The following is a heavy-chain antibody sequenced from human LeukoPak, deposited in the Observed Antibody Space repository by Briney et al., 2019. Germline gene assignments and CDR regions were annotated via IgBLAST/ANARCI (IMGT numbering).Heavy chain of an antibody. CDR3: ARCWGGTYYNVDH. CDR1: GFTFSDYY. D-gene: IGHD1-26*01. Sequence: GGPLRLSCAASGFTFSDYYMSWIRQAPGKGLEWVSYISSTSSTIYYADSVKGRFTISRDNAKNSLYLQMNSLRAEDTAVYYCARCWGGTYYNVDHWGQGTLVTVSS. V-gene: IGHV3-11*01. J-gene: IGHJ4*02. CDR2: ISSTSSTI.